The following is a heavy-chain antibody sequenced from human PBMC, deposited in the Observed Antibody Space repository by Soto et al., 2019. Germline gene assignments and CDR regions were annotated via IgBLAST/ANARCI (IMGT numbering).Heavy chain of an antibody. CDR2: ISYDGSNK. CDR3: AKGGAEDWDFDY. V-gene: IGHV3-30*18. J-gene: IGHJ4*02. Sequence: QVQLVESGGGVVQPGRSLRLSCAASGFTFSSYGMHWVRQAPGKGLEWVAVISYDGSNKYYADSVKGRFTISRDNSKNPLYLQMNSLRAEDTAVYYCAKGGAEDWDFDYWGQGTLVTVSS. D-gene: IGHD3-9*01. CDR1: GFTFSSYG.